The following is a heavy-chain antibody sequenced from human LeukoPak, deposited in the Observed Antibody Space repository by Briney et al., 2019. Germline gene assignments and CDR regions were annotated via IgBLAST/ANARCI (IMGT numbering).Heavy chain of an antibody. V-gene: IGHV4-59*08. D-gene: IGHD6-13*01. J-gene: IGHJ4*02. CDR2: IHYSGST. CDR3: ARLNLIGSSPVHHFDY. Sequence: SETLSLTCTASGGSIRGYYLSWIRQPPGKGLEYIAYIHYSGSTDYNPSLKSRVTISVDTSKNQFSLKMSSVTAADTAVYYCARLNLIGSSPVHHFDYWGQGILVTVSS. CDR1: GGSIRGYY.